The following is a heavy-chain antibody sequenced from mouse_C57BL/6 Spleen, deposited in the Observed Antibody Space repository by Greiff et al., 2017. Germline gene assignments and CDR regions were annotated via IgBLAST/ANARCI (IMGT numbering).Heavy chain of an antibody. CDR2: IHPNSGST. D-gene: IGHD1-1*01. V-gene: IGHV1-64*01. CDR1: GYTFTSYW. CDR3: ARKGYGSSFDY. Sequence: QVQLQQPGAELVKPGASVKLSCKASGYTFTSYWMHWVKQRPGQGLEWIGMIHPNSGSTNYNEKFKSKATLTVDKSSSTAYMQLSSLTSEDSAVYDCARKGYGSSFDYWGQGTTLTVSS. J-gene: IGHJ2*01.